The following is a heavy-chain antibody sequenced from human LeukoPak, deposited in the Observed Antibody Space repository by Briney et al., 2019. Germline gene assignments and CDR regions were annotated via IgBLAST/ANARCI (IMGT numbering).Heavy chain of an antibody. CDR3: ARAQDYCSGSTCYGYFQY. CDR1: GFTVSSNY. D-gene: IGHD2-15*01. CDR2: TYSGGST. J-gene: IGHJ1*01. V-gene: IGHV3-53*01. Sequence: QPGGSLRLSCAASGFTVSSNYMSWVCQAPGKGLELVSATYSGGSTYYADSVKGRFTISSDNSKNTLYLQMNSLKAEDTAIYYCARAQDYCSGSTCYGYFQYRGQGTLVTVSS.